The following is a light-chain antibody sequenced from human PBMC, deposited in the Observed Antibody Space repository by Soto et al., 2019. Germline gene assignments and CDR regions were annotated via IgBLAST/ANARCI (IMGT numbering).Light chain of an antibody. CDR1: QNMKNY. CDR3: QQGFSLPWT. CDR2: AAS. V-gene: IGKV1-39*01. Sequence: IQVTQSPSSLSPSVALRVTIPFRASQNMKNYLNWYQRKPGTPPRLLIYAASNLQSGVPSRFSASGSGTVFALNISSLQPDDFGTYYCQQGFSLPWTFGQGTKVDIK. J-gene: IGKJ1*01.